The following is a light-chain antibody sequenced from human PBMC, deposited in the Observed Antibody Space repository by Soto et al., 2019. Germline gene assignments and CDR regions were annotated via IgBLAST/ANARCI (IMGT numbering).Light chain of an antibody. CDR1: SSDVGVYDY. V-gene: IGLV2-14*01. CDR2: EVS. Sequence: QSALTQPASVSGSPGQSITISCTGSSSDVGVYDYVSWYQQHPGKAPKLIIFEVSDRPSGISNRFSGSKSGNTASLTISGLQTEDEADYYCSSYTSRSNHVVFGGGTKLTVL. J-gene: IGLJ2*01. CDR3: SSYTSRSNHVV.